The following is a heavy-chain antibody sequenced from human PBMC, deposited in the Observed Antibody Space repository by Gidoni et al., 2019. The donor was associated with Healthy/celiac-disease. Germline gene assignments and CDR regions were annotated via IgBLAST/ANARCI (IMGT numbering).Heavy chain of an antibody. V-gene: IGHV3-30-3*01. CDR1: GFAFGSYA. CDR3: ARDPYSGYDSERYGMDV. J-gene: IGHJ6*02. D-gene: IGHD5-12*01. Sequence: QVQLVESGGGVVQPWGSLRLSCAASGFAFGSYAMHWVRQAPGKGLEWVAVISYDGSNKYDADSVKGRFTISRDNSKNTLYLQMNSLRAEDTAVYYCARDPYSGYDSERYGMDVWGQGTTVTVSS. CDR2: ISYDGSNK.